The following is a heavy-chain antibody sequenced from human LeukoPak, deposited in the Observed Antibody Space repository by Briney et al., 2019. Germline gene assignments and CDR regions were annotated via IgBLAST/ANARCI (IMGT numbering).Heavy chain of an antibody. V-gene: IGHV3-7*01. J-gene: IGHJ5*02. Sequence: PGGSLRLSCAASGFTLSGYWMRWVRQAPGKGLEWVATIKEDGSEKYYVDSVEGRFTISIDNAKNSVNLQMSSLRADDTAVYHRESTRGPWGQRTLVTVSS. CDR1: GFTLSGYW. CDR2: IKEDGSEK. CDR3: ESTRGP. D-gene: IGHD1-14*01.